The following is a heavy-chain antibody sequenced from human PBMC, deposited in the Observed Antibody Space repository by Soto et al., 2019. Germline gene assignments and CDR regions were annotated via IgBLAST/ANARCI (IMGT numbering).Heavy chain of an antibody. D-gene: IGHD3-22*01. J-gene: IGHJ3*02. CDR3: AKNKGWLFGYDAFDI. CDR2: ISSSSSTI. V-gene: IGHV3-48*01. CDR1: GFTFSSYS. Sequence: GGSLRLSCAASGFTFSSYSMNWVRQAPGKGLEWVSYISSSSSTIYYADSVKGRFTISRDNSKNTLYLQMNSLRAEDTAVYYCAKNKGWLFGYDAFDIWGQGTMVTVSS.